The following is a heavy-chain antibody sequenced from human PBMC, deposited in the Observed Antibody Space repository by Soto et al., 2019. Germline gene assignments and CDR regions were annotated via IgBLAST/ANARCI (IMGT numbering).Heavy chain of an antibody. J-gene: IGHJ5*02. V-gene: IGHV1-69*01. CDR2: IIPIFGTA. D-gene: IGHD3-16*01. Sequence: QVQLVQSGAEVKKPGSSVKVSCKASGGTFSSYAISWVRQAPGQGLEWMGGIIPIFGTANYAQKFQGRVTITADESTSTAYMELSSLRSEDTVVYYCATQSGYDYVWGSFWFDPWGQGTLVTVSS. CDR3: ATQSGYDYVWGSFWFDP. CDR1: GGTFSSYA.